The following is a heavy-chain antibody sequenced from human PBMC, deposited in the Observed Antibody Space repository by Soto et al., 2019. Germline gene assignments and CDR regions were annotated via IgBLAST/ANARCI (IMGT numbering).Heavy chain of an antibody. V-gene: IGHV1-3*01. CDR1: GNTFTRYA. D-gene: IGHD6-19*01. Sequence: QVHLVQSGAEVKKPGASVKVSCTASGNTFTRYAMHWVRQAHGQRPERVGWINAGNGNTKYSQKFQGRVTITRDTSVSTVYMELSSLRSEDTAVYFCASRELGLAVAGLNYWGQGGLVAVSS. CDR3: ASRELGLAVAGLNY. CDR2: INAGNGNT. J-gene: IGHJ4*02.